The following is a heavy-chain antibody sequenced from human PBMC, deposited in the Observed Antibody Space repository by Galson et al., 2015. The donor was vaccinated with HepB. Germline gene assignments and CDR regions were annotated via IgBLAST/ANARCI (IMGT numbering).Heavy chain of an antibody. CDR3: ARLQRGSRDDDY. J-gene: IGHJ4*02. D-gene: IGHD6-13*01. V-gene: IGHV4-39*01. CDR2: IYYSGST. Sequence: SETLSLTCTVSGGSISSSSYYWSWIRQPPGKGLEWIGSIYYSGSTYYNPSLKSRVTISVDTSKNQFSLKLSSVTAADTAVYYCARLQRGSRDDDYWGQGTLVTVSS. CDR1: GGSISSSSYY.